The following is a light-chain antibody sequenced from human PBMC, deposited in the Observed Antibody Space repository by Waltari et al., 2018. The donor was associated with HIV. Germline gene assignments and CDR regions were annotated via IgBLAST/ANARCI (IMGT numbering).Light chain of an antibody. V-gene: IGKV3-11*01. CDR1: QSVSSY. CDR3: QQRSNWQT. J-gene: IGKJ5*01. CDR2: DAS. Sequence: EIVLTQSPATLSLSLGERATLSCRASQSVSSYLAWYQQKPGQAPRLLIYDASNRATDSPARVSGRGSVTYFTLTISSQEPEDFSVYYCQQRSNWQTFGQGTRLEIK.